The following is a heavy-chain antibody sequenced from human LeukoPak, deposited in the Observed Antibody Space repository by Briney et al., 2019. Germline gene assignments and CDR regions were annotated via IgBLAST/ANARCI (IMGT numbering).Heavy chain of an antibody. Sequence: GGSLRLSCTASGFTFSGYSMNWIRQAPGKGLEWVSSFGTRSTSIYHAGSVKGRFAISRDNSKNTLYLQMNSLRAEDTAVYYCARDRDFGYYYYGMDVWGQGTTVTVSS. D-gene: IGHD5-24*01. CDR2: FGTRSTSI. V-gene: IGHV3-21*04. J-gene: IGHJ6*02. CDR1: GFTFSGYS. CDR3: ARDRDFGYYYYGMDV.